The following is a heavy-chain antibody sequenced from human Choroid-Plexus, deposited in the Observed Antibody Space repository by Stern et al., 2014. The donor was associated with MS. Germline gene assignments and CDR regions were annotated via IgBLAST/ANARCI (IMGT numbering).Heavy chain of an antibody. Sequence: QVQLVQSGAEVKKPGSSVKVSYKASGGTFSSYEITWVRQAPGQGLEWMGGIIPTFDTPTYAQKFQDRVTISADESTRTAYMELSSLKSEDTAIYFCARAYTYYSNSAGYWGQGTLVTVSS. J-gene: IGHJ4*02. CDR2: IIPTFDTP. D-gene: IGHD3-10*01. CDR3: ARAYTYYSNSAGY. CDR1: GGTFSSYE. V-gene: IGHV1-69*01.